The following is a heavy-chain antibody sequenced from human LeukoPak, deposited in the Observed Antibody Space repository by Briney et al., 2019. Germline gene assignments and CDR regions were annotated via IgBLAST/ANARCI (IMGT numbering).Heavy chain of an antibody. CDR2: FYYGGST. CDR3: GRQGVAARRPNWFGP. CDR1: GGSISSSSTY. Sequence: SETLSLTCTVSGGSISSSSTYWGWIRRPPGKGLEWIGTFYYGGSTYYNPSLKSRVTISVDASKNQFSLKLSSVTAADTAFYYCGRQGVAARRPNWFGPWGQGNLVTVSS. V-gene: IGHV4-39*01. J-gene: IGHJ5*02. D-gene: IGHD6-6*01.